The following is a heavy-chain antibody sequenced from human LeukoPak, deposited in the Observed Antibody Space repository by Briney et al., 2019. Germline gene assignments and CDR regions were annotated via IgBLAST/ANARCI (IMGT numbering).Heavy chain of an antibody. V-gene: IGHV1-46*01. D-gene: IGHD3-10*01. CDR3: ARDFGSGSYSQDY. Sequence: ASVKVSCKASGYTFTSYYMHWVRQAPGQGLEWMGIINPSGSSTSYAQKFQGRVTMTRDTSISTAYMELSRLRSDDTAVYYCARDFGSGSYSQDYWGQGTLVTVSS. CDR2: INPSGSST. CDR1: GYTFTSYY. J-gene: IGHJ4*02.